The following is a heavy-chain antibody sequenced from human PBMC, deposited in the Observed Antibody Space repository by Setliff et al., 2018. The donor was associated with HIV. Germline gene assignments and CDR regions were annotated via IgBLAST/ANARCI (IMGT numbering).Heavy chain of an antibody. CDR3: ARGGGGPSGFDV. CDR2: INPSSAAA. CDR1: RYTFTDYF. J-gene: IGHJ3*01. D-gene: IGHD1-26*01. V-gene: IGHV1-2*06. Sequence: GASVKVSCKASRYTFTDYFLHWVRQAPGQELEWMGRINPSSAAANYAQKFQGRVTMTRDTSISTVYMDLRRLTSDDTAVYYCARGGGGPSGFDVWGQGTMVTVSS.